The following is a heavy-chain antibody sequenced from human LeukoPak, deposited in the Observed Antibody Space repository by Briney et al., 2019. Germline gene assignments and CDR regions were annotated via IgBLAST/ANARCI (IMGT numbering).Heavy chain of an antibody. Sequence: ASVKVSCKASGYTFTGYYMHWVRQAPGQGLEWMGWINPNSGGTNYAQKFQGRVTMTRDTSISTAYMELSRLRSDDTAVYYCARVSGGLPEYFQHWGQGTLVTVSS. J-gene: IGHJ1*01. D-gene: IGHD1-26*01. V-gene: IGHV1-2*02. CDR3: ARVSGGLPEYFQH. CDR2: INPNSGGT. CDR1: GYTFTGYY.